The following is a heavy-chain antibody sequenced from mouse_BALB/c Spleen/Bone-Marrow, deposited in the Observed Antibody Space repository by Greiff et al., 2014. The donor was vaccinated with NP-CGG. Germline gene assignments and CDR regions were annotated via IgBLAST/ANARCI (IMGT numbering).Heavy chain of an antibody. V-gene: IGHV1-14*01. Sequence: EVQLQQSGPELVKPGASVKMSCKASGYTFSAYVMHWVQQKPGQGLEWIGYINPYNDGTKYNEKFKGKATLTSDKSSSTAYMELSSLTSEGSAVYYCAREGGLRRGDYYAMDYWGQGTSVTVSS. CDR1: GYTFSAYV. CDR3: AREGGLRRGDYYAMDY. J-gene: IGHJ4*01. D-gene: IGHD2-4*01. CDR2: INPYNDGT.